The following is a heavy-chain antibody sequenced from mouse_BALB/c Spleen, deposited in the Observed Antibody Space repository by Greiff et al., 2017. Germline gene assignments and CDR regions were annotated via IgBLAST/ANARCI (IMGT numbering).Heavy chain of an antibody. CDR1: GFNIKDTY. Sequence: DVQLQESGAELVKPGASVKLSCTASGFNIKDTYMHWVKQRPEQGLEWIGRIDPANGNTKYDPKFQGKATITADTSSNTAYLQLSSLTSEDTAVYYCARSTMIAYWGQGTLVTVSA. CDR2: IDPANGNT. J-gene: IGHJ3*01. V-gene: IGHV14-3*02. CDR3: ARSTMIAY. D-gene: IGHD2-4*01.